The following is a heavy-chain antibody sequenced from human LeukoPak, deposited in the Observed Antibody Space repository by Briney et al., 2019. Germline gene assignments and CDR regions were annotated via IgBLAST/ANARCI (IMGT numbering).Heavy chain of an antibody. CDR3: ARVVSRRNYYDSSGYRIPFDP. CDR2: INPNSGGT. J-gene: IGHJ5*02. D-gene: IGHD3-22*01. Sequence: ASVKVSCKASGFTFTSSAMQWVRQAPGQGLEWMGWINPNSGGTNYAQKFQGRVTMTRDTSISTAYMELSRLRSDDTAVYYCARVVSRRNYYDSSGYRIPFDPWGQGTLVTVSS. CDR1: GFTFTSSA. V-gene: IGHV1-2*02.